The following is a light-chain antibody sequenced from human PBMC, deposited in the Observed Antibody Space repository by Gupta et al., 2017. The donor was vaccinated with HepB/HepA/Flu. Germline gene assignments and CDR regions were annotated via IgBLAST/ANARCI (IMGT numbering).Light chain of an antibody. V-gene: IGKV3-15*01. CDR1: QSVSSY. CDR3: QQYNSWPQT. CDR2: GAS. Sequence: EIVMTQSPPTLSVSPGERATLSRRASQSVSSYLAWYQQKPGQAPRLLIYGASTRATGIPARFSGSGSGTEFTLTISSLQSEDFAVYYCQQYNSWPQTFGQGTKVEIK. J-gene: IGKJ1*01.